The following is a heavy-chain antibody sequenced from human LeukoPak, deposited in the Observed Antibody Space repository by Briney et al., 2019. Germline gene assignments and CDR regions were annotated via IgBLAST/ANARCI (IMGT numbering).Heavy chain of an antibody. CDR2: IIPTFGTA. Sequence: SVKVSCKASGYTFTSYAISWVRQAPGQGLEWMGGIIPTFGTANYAQKFQGRVTITADESTSTAYMELSSLRSEDTAVYYCARGGLGAYCSSTSCYTETYHDAFDIWGQGTMVTVSS. D-gene: IGHD2-2*02. J-gene: IGHJ3*02. CDR3: ARGGLGAYCSSTSCYTETYHDAFDI. V-gene: IGHV1-69*13. CDR1: GYTFTSYA.